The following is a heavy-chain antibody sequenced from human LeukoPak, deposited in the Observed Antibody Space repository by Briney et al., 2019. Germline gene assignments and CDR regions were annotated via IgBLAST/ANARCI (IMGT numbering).Heavy chain of an antibody. D-gene: IGHD3-3*01. J-gene: IGHJ6*03. Sequence: PGGSLRLSCAASGFSFSSYWVSWVRQAPGKGLEWVSSISSSSSYIYYADSVKGRFTISRDNAKNSLYLQMNSLRAEDTAVYYCARDRVTIFGDYYYYMDVWGKGTTVTVSS. V-gene: IGHV3-21*01. CDR3: ARDRVTIFGDYYYYMDV. CDR1: GFSFSSYW. CDR2: ISSSSSYI.